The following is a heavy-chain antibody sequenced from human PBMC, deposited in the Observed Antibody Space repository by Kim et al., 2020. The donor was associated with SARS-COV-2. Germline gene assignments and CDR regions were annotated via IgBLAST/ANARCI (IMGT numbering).Heavy chain of an antibody. Sequence: YADSLKGRFTISRDNSKNMLYLQMNSLRAEDTAVYYCAKSRVTSSASSDYWGQGTLVTVSS. CDR3: AKSRVTSSASSDY. J-gene: IGHJ4*02. D-gene: IGHD2-2*01. V-gene: IGHV3-30*02.